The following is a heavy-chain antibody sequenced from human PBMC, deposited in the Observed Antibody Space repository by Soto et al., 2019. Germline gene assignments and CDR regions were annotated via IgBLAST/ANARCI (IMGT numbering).Heavy chain of an antibody. CDR3: AKTQLELLWFGVPFDY. V-gene: IGHV3-23*01. CDR2: ISGSGGST. D-gene: IGHD3-10*01. J-gene: IGHJ4*02. Sequence: PGGSLRLSCAASGLTFSSYAMSWVRQAPGKGLEWVSAISGSGGSTYYADSVKGRFTISRDNSKNTLYLQMNSLRAEDTAVYYCAKTQLELLWFGVPFDYWGQGTLVTVSS. CDR1: GLTFSSYA.